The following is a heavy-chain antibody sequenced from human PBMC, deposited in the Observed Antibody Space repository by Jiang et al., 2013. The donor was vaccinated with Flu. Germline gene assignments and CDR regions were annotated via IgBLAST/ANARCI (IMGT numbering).Heavy chain of an antibody. Sequence: SSVKVSCKASGGTFSSYAISWVRQAPGQGLEWMGGIIPIFGTANYAQKFQGRVTITADESTSTAYMELSSLRSEDTAVYYCARVPYYYDSSGYSFDYWGQGTLVTVSS. CDR2: IIPIFGTA. V-gene: IGHV1-69*01. J-gene: IGHJ4*02. CDR3: ARVPYYYDSSGYSFDY. D-gene: IGHD3-22*01. CDR1: GGTFSSYA.